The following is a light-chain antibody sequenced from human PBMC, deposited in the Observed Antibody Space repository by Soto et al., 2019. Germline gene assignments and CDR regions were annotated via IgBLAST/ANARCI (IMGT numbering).Light chain of an antibody. CDR1: QGIRND. J-gene: IGKJ4*01. Sequence: AIQMTQSPSSLSASVGDRVTITCRASQGIRNDLGWYQQKPGKAPKLLIYAASSLQSWVPSRFSGSGSGTDFTLTIISLQPEDFATYYCIQDYNYPLTFGGGTKVEIK. CDR3: IQDYNYPLT. CDR2: AAS. V-gene: IGKV1-6*01.